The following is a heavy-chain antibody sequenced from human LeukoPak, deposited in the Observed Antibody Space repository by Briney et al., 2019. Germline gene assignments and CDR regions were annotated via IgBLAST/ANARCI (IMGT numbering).Heavy chain of an antibody. Sequence: PGGSLRLSCTASGFNVRNAWMSWVRQAPGKGLEWVSAISGSGGSTYYADSVKGRFTISRDNSKNTLYLQMNSLRAEDTAVYYCARSGGWYPNWFDPWGQGTLVTVSS. V-gene: IGHV3-23*01. CDR2: ISGSGGST. CDR3: ARSGGWYPNWFDP. J-gene: IGHJ5*02. CDR1: GFNVRNAW. D-gene: IGHD6-19*01.